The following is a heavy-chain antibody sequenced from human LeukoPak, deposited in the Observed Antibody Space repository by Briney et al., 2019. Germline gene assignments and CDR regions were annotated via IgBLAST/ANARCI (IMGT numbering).Heavy chain of an antibody. CDR1: GFPFDDYA. CDR3: AKDNYYDSSGYFDY. D-gene: IGHD3-22*01. J-gene: IGHJ4*02. V-gene: IGHV3-9*01. CDR2: TSWNSGSI. Sequence: GGSLRLSCAASGFPFDDYAMHWVRPGPGKGLEWVSGTSWNSGSIGYADSVKGRFTISRDNAKNSLYLQMNSLRAEDTALYYCAKDNYYDSSGYFDYWGQGTLVTVSS.